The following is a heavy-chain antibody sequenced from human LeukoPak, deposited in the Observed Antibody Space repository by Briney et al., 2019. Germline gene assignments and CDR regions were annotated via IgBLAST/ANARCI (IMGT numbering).Heavy chain of an antibody. Sequence: ASVKVSCKASGGTFSSYAISWVRQAPGQGLEWMGGIIPIFGTANYAQKFQGRVTITADESTSTAYMELSSLRSEDTAVYYCARLNFDCSSTSCYSYYYYGMDVWGQGTTVTVSS. V-gene: IGHV1-69*13. CDR3: ARLNFDCSSTSCYSYYYYGMDV. CDR1: GGTFSSYA. D-gene: IGHD2-2*01. CDR2: IIPIFGTA. J-gene: IGHJ6*02.